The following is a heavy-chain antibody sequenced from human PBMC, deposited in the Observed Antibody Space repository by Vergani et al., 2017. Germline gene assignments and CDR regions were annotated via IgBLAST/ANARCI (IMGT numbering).Heavy chain of an antibody. J-gene: IGHJ4*02. CDR2: IYYSGST. Sequence: QVQLQQWGAGLLKPSETLSLTCTVSGGSISSHYWSWIRQPPGKGLEWIGYIYYSGSTNYNPSLKSRVTISVDTSKNQFSLKLSSVTAADTAVYYCARQVPGYSYGQGYYFDYWGQGTLVTVSS. CDR1: GGSISSHY. V-gene: IGHV4-59*08. D-gene: IGHD5-18*01. CDR3: ARQVPGYSYGQGYYFDY.